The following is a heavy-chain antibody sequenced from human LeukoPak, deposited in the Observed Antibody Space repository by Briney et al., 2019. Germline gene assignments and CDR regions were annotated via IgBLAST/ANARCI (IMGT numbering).Heavy chain of an antibody. CDR2: IRNDGSIR. V-gene: IGHV3-30*02. J-gene: IGHJ4*02. CDR3: AKPSGSSVDY. CDR1: GFTFSNSG. D-gene: IGHD6-25*01. Sequence: GGSLRLSCAPSGFTFSNSGMHWVRQAPGKGLEWVAFIRNDGSIRYYADSIKGRFTITRDNSKNTLYLQMNSLRLEDMALYYCAKPSGSSVDYWGRGTRVTVSS.